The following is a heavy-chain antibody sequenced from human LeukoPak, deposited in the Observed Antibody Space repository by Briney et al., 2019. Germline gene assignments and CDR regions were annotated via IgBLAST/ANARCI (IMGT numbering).Heavy chain of an antibody. D-gene: IGHD4-23*01. CDR2: IIPIFGTA. V-gene: IGHV1-69*01. CDR3: ARDQRQAIRWGILLGYYGMEV. CDR1: GGTFSSYA. Sequence: ASVKVSCKASGGTFSSYAISWVRQAPGQGLEWMGGIIPIFGTANYAQKFQGRVTITADESASTAYMELSSLRSEDTAVYYCARDQRQAIRWGILLGYYGMEVWGKGTTVTVSS. J-gene: IGHJ6*04.